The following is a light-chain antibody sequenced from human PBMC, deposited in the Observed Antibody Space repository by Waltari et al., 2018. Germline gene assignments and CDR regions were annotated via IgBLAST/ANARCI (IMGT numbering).Light chain of an antibody. CDR2: DAS. V-gene: IGKV3D-20*01. CDR3: QMYVRLPVT. CDR1: RRVGRS. Sequence: CRGSRRVGRSLCWEQQKNGRAPWSLIYDASTRATGATDRCSGGGAGTDVSLTISRLEPEDFAVYYCQMYVRLPVTFGQGTKVEI. J-gene: IGKJ1*01.